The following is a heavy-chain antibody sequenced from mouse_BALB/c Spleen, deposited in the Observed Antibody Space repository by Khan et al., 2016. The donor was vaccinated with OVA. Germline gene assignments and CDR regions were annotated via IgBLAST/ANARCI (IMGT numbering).Heavy chain of an antibody. CDR2: INYSGST. J-gene: IGHJ3*01. CDR1: GYSITSDYA. CDR3: VRGRSY. V-gene: IGHV3-2*02. Sequence: EVKLEESGPGLVKPSQSLSLTCTVTGYSITSDYAWNWIRQFPGNRLEWMGYINYSGSTSKKPTLKSRMSISRDTSKNKIILQLNSVTTEDTATYYCVRGRSYWGQGTLVTVSA.